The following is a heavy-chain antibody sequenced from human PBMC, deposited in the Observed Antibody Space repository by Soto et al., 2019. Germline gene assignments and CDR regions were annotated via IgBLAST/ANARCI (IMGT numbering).Heavy chain of an antibody. Sequence: EVQLVESGGGLVKPGGSLSLSCAASGFTFSNAWMNWVRQAPGKGLEWVGRIKSKTDGGTTDYAAPVKGRFTISRDDSKNTLYLQMNSLKTEDTAVYYCTTVVTDYYGSGVAHYYYYYGMDVWGQGTTVTVSS. CDR3: TTVVTDYYGSGVAHYYYYYGMDV. J-gene: IGHJ6*02. CDR1: GFTFSNAW. V-gene: IGHV3-15*07. D-gene: IGHD3-10*01. CDR2: IKSKTDGGTT.